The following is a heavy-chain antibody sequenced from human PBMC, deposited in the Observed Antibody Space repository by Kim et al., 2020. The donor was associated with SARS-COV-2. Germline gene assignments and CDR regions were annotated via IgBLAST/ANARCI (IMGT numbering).Heavy chain of an antibody. CDR3: ARDQGMVRGVPGYYYYYGIDV. Sequence: GGSLRLSCAASGFTFSSYAMHWVRQAPGKGLEWVAVISYDGSNKYYADSVKGRFTISRDNSKNTLYLQMNSLRAEDTAVYYCARDQGMVRGVPGYYYYYGIDVWGQGTTVTASS. J-gene: IGHJ6*02. CDR1: GFTFSSYA. V-gene: IGHV3-30-3*01. D-gene: IGHD3-10*01. CDR2: ISYDGSNK.